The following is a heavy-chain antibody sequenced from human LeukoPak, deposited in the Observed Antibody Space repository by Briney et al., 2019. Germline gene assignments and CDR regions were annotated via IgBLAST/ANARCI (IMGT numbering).Heavy chain of an antibody. Sequence: GGSLRLSFVASGFIFNNYWMSWVRQVPGKGLEWVANMKQDVREKYLVDSVKGRFTISRDNAKNSVYLQMNSLRAEDTAVYYCARGPSIAVAEYIQHWGQGTLVTVS. D-gene: IGHD6-19*01. CDR3: ARGPSIAVAEYIQH. V-gene: IGHV3-7*01. CDR1: GFIFNNYW. J-gene: IGHJ1*01. CDR2: MKQDVREK.